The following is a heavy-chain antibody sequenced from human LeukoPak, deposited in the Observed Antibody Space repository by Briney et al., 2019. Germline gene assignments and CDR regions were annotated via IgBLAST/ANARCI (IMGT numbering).Heavy chain of an antibody. D-gene: IGHD3-3*01. CDR1: GGSISSSSYY. V-gene: IGHV4-39*07. CDR3: ARGLFRAFFWSGYNHMDV. CDR2: IYYSGST. Sequence: SETLSLTCTVSGGSISSSSYYWGWIRQPPGKGLEWIGSIYYSGSTYYNPSLKSRVTISVDTSKNQFSLELSSVTAADTAVYYCARGLFRAFFWSGYNHMDVWGKGTTVTVSS. J-gene: IGHJ6*03.